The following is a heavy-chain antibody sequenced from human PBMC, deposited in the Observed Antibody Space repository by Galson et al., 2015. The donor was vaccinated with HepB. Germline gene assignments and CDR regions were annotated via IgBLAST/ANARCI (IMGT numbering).Heavy chain of an antibody. CDR2: IRSKTYGGTT. CDR3: TRDPLSGYDYGNYYYYGMDV. D-gene: IGHD5-12*01. CDR1: GFTFGDYA. V-gene: IGHV3-49*04. J-gene: IGHJ6*02. Sequence: SLRLSCAASGFTFGDYAMSWVRQAPGKGLEWVGFIRSKTYGGTTEYAASVKGRFTISRDDSKSIAYLQMNSLKTEDTAVYYCTRDPLSGYDYGNYYYYGMDVWGQGTTVTVSS.